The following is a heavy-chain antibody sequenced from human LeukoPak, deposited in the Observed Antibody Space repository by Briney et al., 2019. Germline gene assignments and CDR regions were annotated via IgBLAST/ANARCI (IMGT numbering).Heavy chain of an antibody. CDR2: IFYSGST. J-gene: IGHJ4*02. V-gene: IGHV4-39*01. Sequence: SETLSLTCTVSGGSISISSHYWDWVRQPPGKGLEWIGNIFYSGSTYYNPSLKSRVTISVDTSKNQFSLKLNSVTAADTAVYYCARRGNSGSYPYWGQGTLVTVSS. D-gene: IGHD3-10*01. CDR1: GGSISISSHY. CDR3: ARRGNSGSYPY.